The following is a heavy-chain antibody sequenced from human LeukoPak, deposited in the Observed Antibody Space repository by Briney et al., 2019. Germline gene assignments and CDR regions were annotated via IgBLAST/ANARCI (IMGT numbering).Heavy chain of an antibody. J-gene: IGHJ4*02. CDR2: INPNSGGT. CDR1: GYTFTGYY. Sequence: ASVKVSCKASGYTFTGYYRHWVRQAPGQGLEWMGWINPNSGGTKYAQKFQGRVTMTRDTSISTANMELSRLTSDDAAVYYCARVNTTLDYWGQGTLVTASS. V-gene: IGHV1-2*02. CDR3: ARVNTTLDY. D-gene: IGHD1-14*01.